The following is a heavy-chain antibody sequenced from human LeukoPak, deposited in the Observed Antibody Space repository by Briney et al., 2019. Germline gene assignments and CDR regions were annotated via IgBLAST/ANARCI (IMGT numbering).Heavy chain of an antibody. Sequence: QAGGSLRLSCAASGFTFSSYAMSWVRQAPGKGLEWVSAISGRGGSTYYADSVKGRFTLSRDNSKNALYLQMHSLRAEDTAVYFCSKSMVRDLPFYFNFWGQGTLVTVSS. CDR1: GFTFSSYA. CDR2: ISGRGGST. J-gene: IGHJ4*02. D-gene: IGHD3-10*01. V-gene: IGHV3-23*01. CDR3: SKSMVRDLPFYFNF.